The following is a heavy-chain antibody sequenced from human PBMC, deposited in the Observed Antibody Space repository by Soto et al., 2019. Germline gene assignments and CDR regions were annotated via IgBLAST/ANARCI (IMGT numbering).Heavy chain of an antibody. V-gene: IGHV4-31*03. Sequence: SETLSLTCTVSGGSISSGGYYWSWVRQHPGKGLEWIGYIYYSGSTYYNPSLKSRVTISVDTSKNQFSLKLSSVTAADTAVYYCAREGDYNWFDPWGQGTLVTVSS. CDR1: GGSISSGGYY. J-gene: IGHJ5*02. D-gene: IGHD2-21*01. CDR3: AREGDYNWFDP. CDR2: IYYSGST.